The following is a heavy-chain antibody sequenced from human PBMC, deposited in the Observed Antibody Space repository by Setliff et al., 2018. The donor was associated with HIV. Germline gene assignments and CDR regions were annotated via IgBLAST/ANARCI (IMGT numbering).Heavy chain of an antibody. J-gene: IGHJ6*03. V-gene: IGHV4-61*09. CDR2: ISTTGST. D-gene: IGHD3-9*01. CDR1: GDSISSGSYF. CDR3: ARGHDNKYYYFYYMDV. Sequence: PSETLSLTCTVSGDSISSGSYFWIWIRQPAGKGLEWIGHISTTGSTNYNPSLKSRVIMSVDTSRNQFSLKLSSVTAADTAVYYCARGHDNKYYYFYYMDVWGKGNAGHRLL.